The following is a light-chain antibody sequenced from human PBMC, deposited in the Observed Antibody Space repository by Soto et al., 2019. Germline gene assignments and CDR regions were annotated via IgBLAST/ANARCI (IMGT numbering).Light chain of an antibody. CDR2: GAS. J-gene: IGKJ1*01. V-gene: IGKV3-15*01. CDR1: QSVNNY. CDR3: QQYNNWWT. Sequence: EIVMTQSPATLSVSPGERATLSCRASQSVNNYLAWFQQKPGQAPRLLIYGASTRATGIPARFSGSGSGTEFTPTISSLQSEDFAVYYCQQYNNWWTFGQGTKVDIK.